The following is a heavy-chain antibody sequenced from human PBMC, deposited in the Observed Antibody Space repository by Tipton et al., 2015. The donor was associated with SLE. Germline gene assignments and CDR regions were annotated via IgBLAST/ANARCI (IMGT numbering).Heavy chain of an antibody. D-gene: IGHD2-2*01. CDR1: GFTFSSYW. CDR3: ARHGPIVVVPAALIMDV. J-gene: IGHJ6*02. Sequence: SLRLSCAASGFTFSSYWMSWVRQAPGKGLEWVANIKQDGSETYYVDSVKGRFTISRDNAKNSPYLQMNSLRAEDTAVYYCARHGPIVVVPAALIMDVWVQGTTVTVSS. V-gene: IGHV3-7*03. CDR2: IKQDGSET.